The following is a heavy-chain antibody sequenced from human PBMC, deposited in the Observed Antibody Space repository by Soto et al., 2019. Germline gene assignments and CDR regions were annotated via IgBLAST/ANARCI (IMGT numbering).Heavy chain of an antibody. D-gene: IGHD6-19*01. CDR2: IFSNDEK. CDR3: ARQYSSGGGPREFDL. J-gene: IGHJ2*01. CDR1: GFSLSNARMG. V-gene: IGHV2-26*01. Sequence: ESGPVLVKPTETLTLTCTVSGFSLSNARMGVSWIRQPPGKALEWLAHIFSNDEKSYSTSLKSRLTISKDTSKSQVVLTTTNMDPVNTATYYCARQYSSGGGPREFDLWGRGTLVTVSS.